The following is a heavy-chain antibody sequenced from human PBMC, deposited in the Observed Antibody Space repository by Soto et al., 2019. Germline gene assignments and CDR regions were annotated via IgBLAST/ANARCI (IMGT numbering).Heavy chain of an antibody. D-gene: IGHD3-16*01. V-gene: IGHV1-69*01. CDR1: GGTFSSFV. Sequence: QVQLVQSGAEVKKPGSSVRVSCKASGGTFSSFVVIWVRQAPGPGLEWMGETIPIVASANYAQNFQGRVAINSDDFTNTVYMELSNLRSDDAAGYYCAAGEKSGYYGFDVWGQGTTVIVSS. CDR2: TIPIVASA. J-gene: IGHJ6*02. CDR3: AAGEKSGYYGFDV.